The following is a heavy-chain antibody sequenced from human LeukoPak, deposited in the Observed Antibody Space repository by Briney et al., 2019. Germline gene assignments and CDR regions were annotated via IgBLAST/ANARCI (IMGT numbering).Heavy chain of an antibody. CDR1: GFSFSDYW. J-gene: IGHJ3*02. CDR3: ARAAKRTFDI. Sequence: GGSLRLSCAASGFSFSDYWMSWVRQAPGKGLEWVANTKEDGSQKFYLDSMNGRLTISRDNAKNSLYLQMNSLRAEDTALYYCARAAKRTFDIWGQGTMVTVSS. CDR2: TKEDGSQK. V-gene: IGHV3-7*03. D-gene: IGHD6-25*01.